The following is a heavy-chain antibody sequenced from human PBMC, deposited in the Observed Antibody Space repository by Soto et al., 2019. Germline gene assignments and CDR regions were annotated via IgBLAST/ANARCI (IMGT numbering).Heavy chain of an antibody. CDR3: ARDSGMGYSIDY. V-gene: IGHV3-48*01. Sequence: GGSLRLSCAASGFKFSTYAMNWVRQAPGKGLEWVSYVSGYDRTTYYADSVKGRFTISRDNGKNSLNLHMNSLRAEDTAVYYCARDSGMGYSIDYWGQGTLVTVSS. CDR2: VSGYDRTT. D-gene: IGHD5-18*01. J-gene: IGHJ4*02. CDR1: GFKFSTYA.